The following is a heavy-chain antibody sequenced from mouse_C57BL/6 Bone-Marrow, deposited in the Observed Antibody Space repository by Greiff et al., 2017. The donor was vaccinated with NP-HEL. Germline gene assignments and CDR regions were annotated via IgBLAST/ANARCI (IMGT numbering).Heavy chain of an antibody. D-gene: IGHD3-1*01. CDR2: INPNNGGT. J-gene: IGHJ3*01. Sequence: EVQLQQSGPELVKPGASVKISCKASGYTFTDYYMNWVKQSHGKSLEWIGDINPNNGGTSYNQKFKGKATLTVDKSSSTAYMELRSLTSEDSAVYYCARKGYAPCAYWGQGTLVTVSA. CDR3: ARKGYAPCAY. CDR1: GYTFTDYY. V-gene: IGHV1-26*01.